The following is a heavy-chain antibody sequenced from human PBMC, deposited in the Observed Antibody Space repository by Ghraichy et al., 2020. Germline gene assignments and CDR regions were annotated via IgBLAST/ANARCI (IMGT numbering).Heavy chain of an antibody. D-gene: IGHD1-26*01. CDR3: ATSGRYYGVDV. Sequence: GGSLRLSCAASGFSFSTYRMLWVRQTPGKGLVWVAHIDSVGRSTTYADSVKGRFTISRDNAKNTLYLQINSLRADDTAVYFCATSGRYYGVDVWGQGTTVTVSS. CDR2: IDSVGRST. CDR1: GFSFSTYR. J-gene: IGHJ6*02. V-gene: IGHV3-74*01.